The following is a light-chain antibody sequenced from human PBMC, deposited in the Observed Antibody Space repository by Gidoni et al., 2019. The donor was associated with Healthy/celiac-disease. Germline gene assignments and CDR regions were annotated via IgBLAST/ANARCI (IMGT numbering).Light chain of an antibody. CDR3: QQYGSSPLFT. Sequence: EIVLTQSPGTLSWSPGERATLSCRASQSVSSSYLSWDQQKPVQAPRLLISGASSRATCIPDRFSGSGSGTDFTLTISRLEPEDFAVYYCQQYGSSPLFTFGPGTKVDIK. J-gene: IGKJ3*01. CDR1: QSVSSSY. CDR2: GAS. V-gene: IGKV3-20*01.